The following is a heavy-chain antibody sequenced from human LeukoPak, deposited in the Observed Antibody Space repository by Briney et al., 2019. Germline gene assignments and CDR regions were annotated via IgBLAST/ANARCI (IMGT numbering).Heavy chain of an antibody. D-gene: IGHD6-19*01. CDR2: INPNSGGT. CDR1: GYTFTGYH. J-gene: IGHJ5*02. Sequence: ASVKVSCKASGYTFTGYHMHWVRQAPGQGLEWMGWINPNSGGTNYAQKFQGWVTMTRDTSISTAYMELSRLRSDDTAVYYCARDLGVAGTLDNWFDPWGQGTLVTVSS. CDR3: ARDLGVAGTLDNWFDP. V-gene: IGHV1-2*04.